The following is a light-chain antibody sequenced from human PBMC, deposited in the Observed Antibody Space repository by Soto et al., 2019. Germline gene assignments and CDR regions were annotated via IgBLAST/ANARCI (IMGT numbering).Light chain of an antibody. CDR3: SSYTSSSPLCCV. V-gene: IGLV2-14*01. J-gene: IGLJ1*01. Sequence: QSALTQPASVSGSPGQAITISCTGTSSDVGGYSYVSWYQQHPGKAPKLMIYDVSNRPSGVSNRFSGSKSGNTASLTISGLQAEDEANNSCSSYTSSSPLCCVFGTGTKVTV. CDR2: DVS. CDR1: SSDVGGYSY.